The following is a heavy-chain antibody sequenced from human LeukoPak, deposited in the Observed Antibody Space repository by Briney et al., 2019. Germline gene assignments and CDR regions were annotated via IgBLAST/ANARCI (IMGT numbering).Heavy chain of an antibody. D-gene: IGHD3-22*01. CDR2: ISWDGGST. CDR3: AKVSSDYYDSSGYIDY. V-gene: IGHV3-43D*04. CDR1: GFTFDDYA. Sequence: GGSLRLSCAASGFTFDDYAMHWVRQAPGKGLEWVSLISWDGGSTYYADSVKGRFTISRDNSKNSLYLQMNSLRAEDTALYYCAKVSSDYYDSSGYIDYWGEGTLVTVSS. J-gene: IGHJ4*02.